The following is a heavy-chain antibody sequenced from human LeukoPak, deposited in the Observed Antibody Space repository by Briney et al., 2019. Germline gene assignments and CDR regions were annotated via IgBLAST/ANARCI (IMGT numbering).Heavy chain of an antibody. J-gene: IGHJ5*02. D-gene: IGHD3-10*01. Sequence: GGSLRHSCAAPGFTFSSYAMSWVRQAPGKGLEWVSAISGSGGSTYYADSVKGRFTISRDNSKNTLYLQMNSLRAEDTAVYYCASLVRGVIPSMEFDPWGQGTLVTVSS. CDR3: ASLVRGVIPSMEFDP. CDR1: GFTFSSYA. V-gene: IGHV3-23*01. CDR2: ISGSGGST.